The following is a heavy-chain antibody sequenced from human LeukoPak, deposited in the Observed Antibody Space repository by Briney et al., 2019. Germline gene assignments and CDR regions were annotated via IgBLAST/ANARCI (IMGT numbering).Heavy chain of an antibody. J-gene: IGHJ4*02. CDR3: VRRYCSSTSCYAVDY. CDR1: GYSFTSYW. Sequence: GESLKISCKGSGYSFTSYWIGWVRQMPGKGLEWMGIIYPGDSDTRYSPSFQGQVTISADKSISTAYLQWSSLKASDTAMYYCVRRYCSSTSCYAVDYWGQGTLVTVSS. CDR2: IYPGDSDT. V-gene: IGHV5-51*01. D-gene: IGHD2-2*01.